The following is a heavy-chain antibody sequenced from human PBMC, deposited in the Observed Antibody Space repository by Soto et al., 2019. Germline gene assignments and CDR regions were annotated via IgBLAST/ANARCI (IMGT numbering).Heavy chain of an antibody. D-gene: IGHD1-26*01. CDR2: ISSSGHYT. J-gene: IGHJ6*02. V-gene: IGHV3-11*05. CDR3: ASELHGMDV. Sequence: QVQLVESGGGLVKPGGSLRLSCAASGITFSDYYMSWIRQAPGKGLEWVSYISSSGHYTEHADSVRGRFTTSRDNARNSLSLQMNILTVDATAVYSCASELHGMDVWGQGTTVTVSS. CDR1: GITFSDYY.